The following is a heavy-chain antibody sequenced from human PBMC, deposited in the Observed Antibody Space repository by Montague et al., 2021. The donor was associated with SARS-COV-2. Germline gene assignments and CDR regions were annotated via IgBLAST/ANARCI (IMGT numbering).Heavy chain of an antibody. CDR3: ARDYYDSTGLNWFDP. V-gene: IGHV4-61*02. D-gene: IGHD3-22*01. J-gene: IGHJ5*02. CDR2: IHSSGGT. CDR1: GGSIITGSNFY. Sequence: TLSLTCAVSGGSIITGSNFYWGWIRQSAGKGLEWIGRIHSSGGTNYNPSLKSRLTMSVDSSANQFSLKLTSVTAADTAVYYCARDYYDSTGLNWFDPWGQGLLVTVPS.